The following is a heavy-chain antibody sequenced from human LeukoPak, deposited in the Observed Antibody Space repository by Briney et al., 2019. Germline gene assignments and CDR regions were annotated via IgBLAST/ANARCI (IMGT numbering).Heavy chain of an antibody. V-gene: IGHV4-59*01. CDR2: IYHSGTT. J-gene: IGHJ4*02. D-gene: IGHD1-26*01. CDR3: ARNIVGPRQVDY. CDR1: GGSISSYY. Sequence: SETLSLTCTVSGGSISSYYWSWIRQPPGKGLEWIGYIYHSGTTNYNPSLKSRVTISVDTPKSQFSLKLSSVTAADTAIYYCARNIVGPRQVDYWGQGTLVTVSS.